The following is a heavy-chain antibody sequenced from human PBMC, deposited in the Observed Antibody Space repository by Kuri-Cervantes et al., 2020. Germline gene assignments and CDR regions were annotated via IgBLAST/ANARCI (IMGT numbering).Heavy chain of an antibody. Sequence: GESLKISCAASGFTFSSYWMSWVRQAPGKGLEWVAVISYDGSNKYYADSVKGRFTISRDNSKNTLYLQMNSLRAEDTAVYYCARDWELPPGYGMDVWGQGTTVTVSS. D-gene: IGHD1-26*01. V-gene: IGHV3-30-3*01. CDR2: ISYDGSNK. CDR3: ARDWELPPGYGMDV. CDR1: GFTFSSYW. J-gene: IGHJ6*02.